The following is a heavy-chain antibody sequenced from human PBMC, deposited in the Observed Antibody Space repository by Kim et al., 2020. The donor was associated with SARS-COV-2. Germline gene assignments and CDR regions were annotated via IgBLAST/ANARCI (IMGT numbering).Heavy chain of an antibody. CDR3: AKDIKIISYYDFWSGYYYYGMDV. D-gene: IGHD3-3*01. Sequence: GGSLRLSCAASGFTFDDYAMHWVRQAPGKGLEWVSLISGDGGSTYYADSVKGRFTISRDNSKNSLYLQMNSLRTEDTALYYCAKDIKIISYYDFWSGYYYYGMDVWGQGTTVTVSS. CDR1: GFTFDDYA. V-gene: IGHV3-43*02. CDR2: ISGDGGST. J-gene: IGHJ6*02.